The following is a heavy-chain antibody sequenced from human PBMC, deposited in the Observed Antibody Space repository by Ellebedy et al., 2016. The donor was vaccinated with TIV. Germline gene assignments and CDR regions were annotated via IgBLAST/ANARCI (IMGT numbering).Heavy chain of an antibody. J-gene: IGHJ4*02. CDR1: GFTVSSNY. Sequence: PRGSLRLSCAASGFTVSSNYMSWVRQAPGKGLEWVSVIYSGGSTYYADSVKGRFTISRDNSKNTLYLQMNSLRAEDTAVYYCARKNSSGWTFDYWGQGTLVTVSS. V-gene: IGHV3-53*01. D-gene: IGHD6-19*01. CDR3: ARKNSSGWTFDY. CDR2: IYSGGST.